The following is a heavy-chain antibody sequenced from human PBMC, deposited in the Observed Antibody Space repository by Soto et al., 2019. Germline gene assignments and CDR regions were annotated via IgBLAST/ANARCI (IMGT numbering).Heavy chain of an antibody. Sequence: SETLSFTCDVFNGSFSCYYWSWIRQPPGKGLEWIGEITNSGYTNYNPSLKNRVTILIDRSKNHFSLKVTSVTAADTAVYYCARGLEYFQHWGQGTLVTVSS. CDR1: NGSFSCYY. J-gene: IGHJ1*01. CDR3: ARGLEYFQH. CDR2: ITNSGYT. V-gene: IGHV4-34*01.